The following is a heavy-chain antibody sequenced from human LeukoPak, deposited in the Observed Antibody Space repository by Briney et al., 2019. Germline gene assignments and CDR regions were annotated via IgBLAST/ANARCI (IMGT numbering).Heavy chain of an antibody. Sequence: SETLSLTCTVSGGSISISSYLWGWIRQPPGKGLEWIGSIYYSGSTNYNPSLKSRVTISVDTSKNQFSLKLSSVTAADTAVYYCAVSTTVTTPFDYWGQGTLVTVSS. CDR1: GGSISISSYL. J-gene: IGHJ4*02. CDR2: IYYSGST. D-gene: IGHD4-17*01. V-gene: IGHV4-39*07. CDR3: AVSTTVTTPFDY.